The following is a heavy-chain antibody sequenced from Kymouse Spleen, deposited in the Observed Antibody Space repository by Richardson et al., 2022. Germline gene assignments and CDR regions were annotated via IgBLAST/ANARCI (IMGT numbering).Heavy chain of an antibody. V-gene: IGHV4-34*01. CDR2: INHSGST. J-gene: IGHJ4*02. CDR1: GGSFSGYY. D-gene: IGHD5-12*01. CDR3: ARGDVDIVATIDY. Sequence: QVQLQQWGAGLLKPSETLSLTCAVYGGSFSGYYWSWIRQPPGKGLEWIGEINHSGSTNYNPSLKSRVTISVDTSKNQFSLKLSSVTAADTAVYYCARGDVDIVATIDYWGQGTLVTVSS.